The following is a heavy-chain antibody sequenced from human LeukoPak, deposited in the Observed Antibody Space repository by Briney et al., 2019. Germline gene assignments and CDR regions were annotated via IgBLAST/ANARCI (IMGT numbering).Heavy chain of an antibody. J-gene: IGHJ4*02. V-gene: IGHV3-23*01. CDR2: IGGSGTST. D-gene: IGHD1-1*01. CDR1: GFTFSSYA. CDR3: AKEGTTGTFDY. Sequence: GGSLRLSCADPGFTFSSYAMSWVRQAPGKGLEWVSAIGGSGTSTYYADSVKGRFTISRDNSKNTLYLQMNSLRVEDTAVYYCAKEGTTGTFDYWGQGTLVTVSS.